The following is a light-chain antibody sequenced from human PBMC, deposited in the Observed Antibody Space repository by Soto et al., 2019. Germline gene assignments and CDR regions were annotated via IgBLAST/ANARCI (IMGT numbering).Light chain of an antibody. CDR3: HQYNNLPPGT. J-gene: IGKJ1*01. Sequence: EIVMTQSPATLSVSPGERATLSCRASQGVSSKLAWYQQKPGQAPRLLIYGASIRATGIPARFSGSGSGTEFTLTISSLQSEDFAVYYCHQYNNLPPGTFGQGANVDIK. V-gene: IGKV3-15*01. CDR1: QGVSSK. CDR2: GAS.